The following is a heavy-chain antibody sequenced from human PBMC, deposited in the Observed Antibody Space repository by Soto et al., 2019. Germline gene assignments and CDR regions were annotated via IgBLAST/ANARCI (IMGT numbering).Heavy chain of an antibody. V-gene: IGHV3-48*01. CDR3: ARDPGTRSPWYYMDV. CDR1: GFPFSTHS. Sequence: EVQLVESGGGLVQPGGSLRLSCAASGFPFSTHSINWVRQAPGKGLEWLSYISSSSSTIYYADSVKGRFTISRDNAKNSLYLQMNSLRGEDTAVYYCARDPGTRSPWYYMDVWGKGTTVTVS. J-gene: IGHJ6*03. CDR2: ISSSSSTI.